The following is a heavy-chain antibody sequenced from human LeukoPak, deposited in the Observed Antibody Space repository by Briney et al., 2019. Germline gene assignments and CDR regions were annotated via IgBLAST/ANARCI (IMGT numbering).Heavy chain of an antibody. CDR2: IYPGDSDT. J-gene: IGHJ5*02. V-gene: IGHV5-51*01. CDR3: ARQSVTMVREVAYSNWFDP. Sequence: GESLKISCKGSGYNFTSYWIAWVRQMPGKFLEWMGIIYPGDSDTRYSPSFQGQVTISADQTISTAYLQWSSLKASDTAMYYCARQSVTMVREVAYSNWFDPWGQGTLVTVSS. D-gene: IGHD3-10*01. CDR1: GYNFTSYW.